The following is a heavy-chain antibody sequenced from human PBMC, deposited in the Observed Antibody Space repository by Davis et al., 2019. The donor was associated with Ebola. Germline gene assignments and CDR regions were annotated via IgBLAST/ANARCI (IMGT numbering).Heavy chain of an antibody. V-gene: IGHV3-21*04. CDR1: GFTLSSYS. CDR2: LSSGSTYI. D-gene: IGHD1-1*01. Sequence: GGSLRLSCAASGFTLSSYSMNWVRQAPGKGLEWVSSLSSGSTYISYADSVKGRFTISRDNSKNTVFLQMNSLRAEDTAVYYCASGIDAWRLDYWYFDLWGRGTLVTVSS. CDR3: ASGIDAWRLDYWYFDL. J-gene: IGHJ2*01.